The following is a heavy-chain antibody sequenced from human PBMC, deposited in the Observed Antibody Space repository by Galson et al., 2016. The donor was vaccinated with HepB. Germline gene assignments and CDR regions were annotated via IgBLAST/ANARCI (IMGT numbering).Heavy chain of an antibody. CDR3: ARISNYGYWVPFY. CDR2: INGGNGNT. V-gene: IGHV1-3*01. J-gene: IGHJ4*02. D-gene: IGHD5-18*01. CDR1: GYTLTSYN. Sequence: SVKVSCKASGYTLTSYNIHWVRQAPGQRLEWMGWINGGNGNTKYSQKVQGRVTFTRDTSANTAYMELSSLRAEDTAVYYCARISNYGYWVPFYWGQGTLVTVSS.